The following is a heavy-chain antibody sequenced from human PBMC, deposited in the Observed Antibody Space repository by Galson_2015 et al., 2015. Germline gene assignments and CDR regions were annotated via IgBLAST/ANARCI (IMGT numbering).Heavy chain of an antibody. D-gene: IGHD2-21*02. CDR2: INPSGGST. Sequence: QSGAEVKKPGESLKVSCKASGYTFTSYYMHWVRQAPGQGLEWMGIINPSGGSTSYAQKFQGRVTMTRDTSTSTVYMELSSLRSEDTAVYYCARAMGVVVTAMNHGLLYWGQGTLVTVSS. J-gene: IGHJ4*02. V-gene: IGHV1-46*01. CDR1: GYTFTSYY. CDR3: ARAMGVVVTAMNHGLLY.